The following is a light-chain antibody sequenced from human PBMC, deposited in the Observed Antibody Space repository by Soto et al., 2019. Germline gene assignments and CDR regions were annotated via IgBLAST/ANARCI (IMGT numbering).Light chain of an antibody. CDR2: LGS. J-gene: IGKJ2*01. CDR1: QSLQHSNENNF. Sequence: DIVMTQSPLSLPVTPGEPASISCRSSQSLQHSNENNFLDWYLQKQGQSPQLLIYLGSNRASGVPDRFSGSGSGTEFTLKISRVEAEDVLVYYCMQALQTPPYTFGQGNKLEIK. CDR3: MQALQTPPYT. V-gene: IGKV2-28*01.